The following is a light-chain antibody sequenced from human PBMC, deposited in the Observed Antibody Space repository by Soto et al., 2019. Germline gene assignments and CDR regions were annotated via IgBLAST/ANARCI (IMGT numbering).Light chain of an antibody. Sequence: QSVLTQPPSVSGAPGQRVTISCTGSSSNIGAGYDVQWYQQSPGTAPKVLIYGNDMRPSGVPDRFSGSKSGTSASLAITGLQTEDEADYYCQSSDTRLSGLGVFLGGTKLTVL. J-gene: IGLJ3*02. V-gene: IGLV1-40*01. CDR3: QSSDTRLSGLGV. CDR2: GND. CDR1: SSNIGAGYD.